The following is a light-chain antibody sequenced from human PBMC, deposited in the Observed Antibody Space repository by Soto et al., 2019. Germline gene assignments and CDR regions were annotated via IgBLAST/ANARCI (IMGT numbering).Light chain of an antibody. J-gene: IGKJ1*01. V-gene: IGKV1-5*01. Sequence: QMPQYRCTLSVSVGDRVTITCRSSQAISSWLAWYQQKPVKAPKLLMYDASSLESGVPSRFSGSGSGTEITLTISSLQPNDFATYYSQQYNSYWTFGQGTKVDI. CDR1: QAISSW. CDR3: QQYNSYWT. CDR2: DAS.